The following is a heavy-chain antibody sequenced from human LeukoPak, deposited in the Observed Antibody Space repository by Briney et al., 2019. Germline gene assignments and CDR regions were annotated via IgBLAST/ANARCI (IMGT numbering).Heavy chain of an antibody. J-gene: IGHJ4*02. CDR2: IFHSGTT. CDR3: ARLGGYSYGARIFDY. Sequence: SETLSLTCTVSDSITSTSYYWAWIRRPPGKGLQWIASIFHSGTTYFNPSLKSRVTLSIDTSRSQYSLQLASVTAADTALYYCARLGGYSYGARIFDYWGQGIRVAVSS. V-gene: IGHV4-39*01. D-gene: IGHD5-18*01. CDR1: DSITSTSYY.